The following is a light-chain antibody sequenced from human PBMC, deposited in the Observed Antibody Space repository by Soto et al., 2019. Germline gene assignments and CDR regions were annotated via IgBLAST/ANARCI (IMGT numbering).Light chain of an antibody. CDR1: QSVSSR. CDR3: QQYSDWPRA. Sequence: EVVMTQSPATPSVSPGEGATLSCRASQSVSSRLAWYQQKPGVAPRLLIYGASTRATDVPSRFSGSGSGTEFTLTISSLQSEDFAVYYCQQYSDWPRAFGQGTRVEIK. CDR2: GAS. J-gene: IGKJ1*01. V-gene: IGKV3-15*01.